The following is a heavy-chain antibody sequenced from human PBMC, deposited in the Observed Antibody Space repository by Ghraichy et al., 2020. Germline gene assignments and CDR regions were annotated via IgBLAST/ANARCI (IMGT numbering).Heavy chain of an antibody. CDR2: IYSDGTT. Sequence: GSLRLSCAASGFTVSTNYMSWVRQAPGKGLEWVSVIYSDGTTYDADSVKGRFTISRDNSKNTLYLQMNSLRAEDTAVHYCARQGELSLYYYFDYWGQGTLVTVSS. J-gene: IGHJ4*02. D-gene: IGHD3-16*02. V-gene: IGHV3-66*04. CDR3: ARQGELSLYYYFDY. CDR1: GFTVSTNY.